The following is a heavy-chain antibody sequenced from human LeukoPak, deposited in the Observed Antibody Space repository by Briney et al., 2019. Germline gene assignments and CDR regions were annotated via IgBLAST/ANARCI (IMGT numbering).Heavy chain of an antibody. V-gene: IGHV4-38-2*01. D-gene: IGHD1-26*01. CDR3: ARHGLVETTYYYYYMDV. CDR2: IYHSGRT. J-gene: IGHJ6*03. Sequence: PSETLSLTCAVSGYSISSGYYWGWIRQPPGKGLEWIGSIYHSGRTYYNPSLKSRVTISVDTSKNQFSLKLSSVTAADTAVYYCARHGLVETTYYYYYMDVWGKGTTVTVSS. CDR1: GYSISSGYY.